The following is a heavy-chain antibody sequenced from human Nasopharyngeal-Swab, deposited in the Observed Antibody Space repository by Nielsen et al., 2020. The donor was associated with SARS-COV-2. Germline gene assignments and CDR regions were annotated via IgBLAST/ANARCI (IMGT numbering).Heavy chain of an antibody. D-gene: IGHD6-13*01. CDR3: ARIKSTAAAGVGGAFDI. Sequence: SGPTLLQPTQTLTLTCTFSGFSLSTSGMCVSWIRQPPGKALEWLALIDWDDDKYYSTSLKTRLTISKDTSKNQVVLTMTNMDPVDTATYYCARIKSTAAAGVGGAFDIWGQGTMVTVSS. CDR1: GFSLSTSGMC. J-gene: IGHJ3*02. V-gene: IGHV2-70*01. CDR2: IDWDDDK.